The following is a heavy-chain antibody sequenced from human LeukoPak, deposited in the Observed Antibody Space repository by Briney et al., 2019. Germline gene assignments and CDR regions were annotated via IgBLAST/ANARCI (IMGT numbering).Heavy chain of an antibody. V-gene: IGHV4-59*01. CDR2: IYYSGST. CDR1: GGSISSYY. Sequence: SETLSLTCSVSGGSISSYYWSWIRQPPGKGLEWIGYIYYSGSTNYNPSLKSRVAISVDTSKNQFSLKLSSVTAADTAVYYCARDGNAFDIWGQGTMVTVSS. J-gene: IGHJ3*02. CDR3: ARDGNAFDI.